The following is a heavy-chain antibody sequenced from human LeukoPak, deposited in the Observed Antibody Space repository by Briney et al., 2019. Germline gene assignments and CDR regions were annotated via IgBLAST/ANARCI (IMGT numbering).Heavy chain of an antibody. D-gene: IGHD2-2*01. Sequence: SDTLSLTCTLSGGSISSYYWSWIRQPPGKGLEWIGYIYYSGSTNYNPSLKSRVTISVDTSKNQFSLKLSSVTAADTAVYYCARAPSFNVPFDYWGQGTLVTVSS. CDR2: IYYSGST. J-gene: IGHJ4*02. CDR1: GGSISSYY. V-gene: IGHV4-59*01. CDR3: ARAPSFNVPFDY.